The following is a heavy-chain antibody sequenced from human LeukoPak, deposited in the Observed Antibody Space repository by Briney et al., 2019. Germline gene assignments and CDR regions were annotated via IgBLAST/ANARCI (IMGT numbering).Heavy chain of an antibody. J-gene: IGHJ1*01. CDR2: ITGSGVST. V-gene: IGHV3-23*01. Sequence: GGSLRLSCAASGFTFSSYAMSWVRQAPGKGLEWVSTITGSGVSTYYADSVKGRFTISRDNSKDTLYLQMNSLRAEDTAVYYCATDQSHEGDYWFQHWGQGTLVTVSS. CDR3: ATDQSHEGDYWFQH. CDR1: GFTFSSYA. D-gene: IGHD4/OR15-4a*01.